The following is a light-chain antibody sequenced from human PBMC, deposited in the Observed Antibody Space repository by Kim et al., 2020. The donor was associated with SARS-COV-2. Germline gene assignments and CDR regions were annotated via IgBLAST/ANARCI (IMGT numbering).Light chain of an antibody. V-gene: IGLV2-23*02. CDR2: EVS. CDR3: CSYAGSSTFVV. Sequence: QSITISCTGTSSDGGSYNLVSWYQKHPGKAPKLMIYEVSKRPSGVSNRFSGSKSGNTASLTISGLQAEDEADYYCCSYAGSSTFVVFGGGTQLTVL. J-gene: IGLJ2*01. CDR1: SSDGGSYNL.